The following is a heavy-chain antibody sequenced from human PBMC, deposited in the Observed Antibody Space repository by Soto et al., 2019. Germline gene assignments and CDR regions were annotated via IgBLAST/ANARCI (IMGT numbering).Heavy chain of an antibody. J-gene: IGHJ4*02. V-gene: IGHV4-59*01. CDR1: GGSISGSY. CDR2: VYYTGST. CDR3: ARSVAVPGAHIGY. Sequence: SETLSLTCSVSGGSISGSYWGWIRQSPGKGLEWLGYVYYTGSTNYSPSLRSRVSISVDTSKNEFSLRLSSVTAADTAVYFCARSVAVPGAHIGYWGQGTQVTVSS. D-gene: IGHD6-19*01.